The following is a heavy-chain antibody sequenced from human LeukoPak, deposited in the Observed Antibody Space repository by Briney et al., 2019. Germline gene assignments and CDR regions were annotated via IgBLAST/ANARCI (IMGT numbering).Heavy chain of an antibody. J-gene: IGHJ4*02. CDR2: ISGSGDST. Sequence: GGSLRLSCAASGFTFISSAMSWVRQAPGKGLEWVSAISGSGDSTYYADSVKGRFTISRDNSKNTLYLQMNSLRAEDTAIYYCAKDRDIVVVPAATDYYFDYWGQGTLVTVSS. D-gene: IGHD2-2*01. CDR1: GFTFISSA. CDR3: AKDRDIVVVPAATDYYFDY. V-gene: IGHV3-23*01.